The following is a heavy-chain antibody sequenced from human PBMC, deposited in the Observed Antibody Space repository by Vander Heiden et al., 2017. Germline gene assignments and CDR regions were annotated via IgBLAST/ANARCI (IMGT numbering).Heavy chain of an antibody. J-gene: IGHJ3*02. CDR3: AREIRDAFDI. Sequence: EVQLVETGGGLIQPGGSLSLSCAASGFSVTRDYLSCVRPAPGKGLEWISVLYAGGGTYYADSVRGRFTVSRDNSKNTLYLQMNNLRGEDTAVYYCAREIRDAFDIWGQGTTVTVSS. CDR1: GFSVTRDY. CDR2: LYAGGGT. V-gene: IGHV3-53*02.